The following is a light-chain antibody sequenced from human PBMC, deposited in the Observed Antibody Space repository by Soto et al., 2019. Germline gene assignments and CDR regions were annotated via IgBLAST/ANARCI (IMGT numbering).Light chain of an antibody. V-gene: IGKV1-9*01. CDR3: QQLNNYPRT. Sequence: DILMTQSPCTLSGSVGDSGTITCRASQTISSYLAWYQLKQGKAPKLLIYVASTLQSGVPSRFSGSVYGTEFNLTISSLQPEDFATYYCQQLNNYPRTFGQGTKVDIK. CDR1: QTISSY. J-gene: IGKJ1*01. CDR2: VAS.